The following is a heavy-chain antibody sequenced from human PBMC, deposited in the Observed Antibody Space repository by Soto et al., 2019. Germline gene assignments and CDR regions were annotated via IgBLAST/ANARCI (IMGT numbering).Heavy chain of an antibody. V-gene: IGHV1-8*01. J-gene: IGHJ4*02. CDR3: ARDAAAGLNDY. CDR1: GYTFTSYD. Sequence: ASVKVSCKASGYTFTSYDINWVRQATGQGLEWMGWMNPNSGNTGYAQKFQGRVTMTTDTSTSTAYMELRSLRSDDTAVYYCARDAAAGLNDYWGQGTLVTVSS. CDR2: MNPNSGNT. D-gene: IGHD6-13*01.